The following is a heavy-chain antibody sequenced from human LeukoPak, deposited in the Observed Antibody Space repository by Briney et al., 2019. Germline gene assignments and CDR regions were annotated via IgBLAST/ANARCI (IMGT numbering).Heavy chain of an antibody. CDR2: FSGDGTET. CDR3: AKGGHYSFFDY. Sequence: GGSLRLSCTASGLIFRNYAMTWVRQAPRKGLEWVSTFSGDGTETFYADSVKGRFTISRDNSKNTHYLQMSSLRAGDTGIYYCAKGGHYSFFDYWGQGTLVTVSS. V-gene: IGHV3-23*01. J-gene: IGHJ4*02. D-gene: IGHD4-11*01. CDR1: GLIFRNYA.